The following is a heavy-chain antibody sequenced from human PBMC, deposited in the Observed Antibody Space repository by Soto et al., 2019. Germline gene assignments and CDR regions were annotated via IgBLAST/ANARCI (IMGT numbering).Heavy chain of an antibody. Sequence: QVQLVQSGGGVVQPGRSLTLSCAASGVTFNTYAMHWVRQAPGKGLEWVAIVSYDGSNKYYADSVKGRFTISRDNSKNPLKLQMNSVRAEDTAVYYCAKDRGRYGSGARCYLFDSWGQGTLVTVSS. CDR2: VSYDGSNK. CDR3: AKDRGRYGSGARCYLFDS. CDR1: GVTFNTYA. D-gene: IGHD2-15*01. J-gene: IGHJ4*02. V-gene: IGHV3-30*04.